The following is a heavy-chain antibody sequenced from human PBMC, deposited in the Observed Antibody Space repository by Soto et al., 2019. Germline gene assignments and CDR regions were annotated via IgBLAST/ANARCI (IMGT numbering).Heavy chain of an antibody. J-gene: IGHJ4*02. CDR1: GGSISSGGYS. Sequence: PAETLSLTCAVSGGSISSGGYSWSWILHPPGKGLEWIGYIYHSGSTYYNPSLKSRVTISVDRSKNQFSLKLSSVTAADTAVYYCARAPDKKAYYFDSWGQGTLVTVSS. D-gene: IGHD2-15*01. CDR2: IYHSGST. V-gene: IGHV4-30-2*01. CDR3: ARAPDKKAYYFDS.